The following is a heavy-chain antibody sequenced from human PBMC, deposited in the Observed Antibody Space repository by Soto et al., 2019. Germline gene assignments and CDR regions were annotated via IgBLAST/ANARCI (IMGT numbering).Heavy chain of an antibody. D-gene: IGHD2-21*02. CDR3: TTGVTSRGMDV. J-gene: IGHJ6*02. CDR1: GFTFSNAW. Sequence: EVQLVESGGGLVKPGGSLRLSCAASGFTFSNAWMSWVRQAPGKGLEWVGRIKTKTDGGTTDYAAPVKGRFTISRDDSKNTLYLQMNSLKAEDTVVYYVTTGVTSRGMDVWGQGTTVTVSS. V-gene: IGHV3-15*01. CDR2: IKTKTDGGTT.